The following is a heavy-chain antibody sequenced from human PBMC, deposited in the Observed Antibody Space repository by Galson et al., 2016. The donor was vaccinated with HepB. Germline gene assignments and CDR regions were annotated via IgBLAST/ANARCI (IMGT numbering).Heavy chain of an antibody. D-gene: IGHD2-15*01. CDR1: GYKFSSYW. CDR2: IYPGDSDT. J-gene: IGHJ4*02. V-gene: IGHV5-51*01. Sequence: QSGAEVKKPGESLKVSCKGSGYKFSSYWIGWVRQVPGKGLEWMGIIYPGDSDTRYSPSFQGQVTISADKSTSTAYLQWSGLKASDTAIYYCARQICSGGSCYSGADYWGQGTLVTVSS. CDR3: ARQICSGGSCYSGADY.